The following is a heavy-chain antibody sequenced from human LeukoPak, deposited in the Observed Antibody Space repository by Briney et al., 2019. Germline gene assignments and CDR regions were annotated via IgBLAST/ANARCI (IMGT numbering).Heavy chain of an antibody. J-gene: IGHJ4*02. D-gene: IGHD3-10*01. CDR1: GFTLSVYW. CDR3: ARGPYSGSATYYNDY. Sequence: GGSLRLSCAASGFTLSVYWMNWLRQGPGKGLVWVSRINSDGSTTSYADSVKGRFTISRDNAKNTRYLQMNSLRAEDTAVYYCARGPYSGSATYYNDYWGQGTLVTVSS. V-gene: IGHV3-74*01. CDR2: INSDGSTT.